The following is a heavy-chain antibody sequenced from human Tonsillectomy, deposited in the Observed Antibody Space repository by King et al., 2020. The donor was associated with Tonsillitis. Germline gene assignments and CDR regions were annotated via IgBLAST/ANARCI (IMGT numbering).Heavy chain of an antibody. CDR2: ISWNSGTI. J-gene: IGHJ3*02. D-gene: IGHD1-26*01. CDR1: GFSFDDYA. Sequence: VQLVESGGGLVQPGRSLRLSCAASGFSFDDYAMHWVRHAPGKGLEWVSGISWNSGTIGYADSMKGRFTISRDNAKNSLFLQMDSLRAEDTALYYCAKVSGSSYDAFESWGQGTMVIVSS. CDR3: AKVSGSSYDAFES. V-gene: IGHV3-9*01.